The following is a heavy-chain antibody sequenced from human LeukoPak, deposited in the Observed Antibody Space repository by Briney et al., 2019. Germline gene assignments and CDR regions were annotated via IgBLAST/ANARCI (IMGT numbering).Heavy chain of an antibody. D-gene: IGHD6-6*01. Sequence: PGGSLRLSCAASGFAFSSCAMHWVRQAPGKGLEYVSAISSNGGSTYYANSVKGRFTISRDNSKNTLYLQMGSLRAEDMAVYYCARGWYSSSFPNYFDYWGQGTLVTVSS. CDR2: ISSNGGST. V-gene: IGHV3-64*01. CDR1: GFAFSSCA. CDR3: ARGWYSSSFPNYFDY. J-gene: IGHJ4*02.